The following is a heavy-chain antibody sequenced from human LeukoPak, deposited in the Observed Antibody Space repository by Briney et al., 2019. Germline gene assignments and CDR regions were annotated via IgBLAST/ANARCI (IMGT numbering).Heavy chain of an antibody. CDR2: INHSGST. CDR1: EASVSSGAYY. CDR3: ARDSRGGGPDFDY. J-gene: IGHJ4*02. V-gene: IGHV4-30-2*01. D-gene: IGHD3-16*01. Sequence: SQTLSLTCSVSEASVSSGAYYWSWIRQPAGKGLEWIGYINHSGSTYFNPSLKSRVSMSVDRSKNQFSLKLNSVTAADTAVYYCARDSRGGGPDFDYWGQGTLVTVSS.